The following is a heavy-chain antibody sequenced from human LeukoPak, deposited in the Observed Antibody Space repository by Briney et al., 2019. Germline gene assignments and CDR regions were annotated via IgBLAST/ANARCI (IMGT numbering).Heavy chain of an antibody. V-gene: IGHV3-9*01. CDR2: ITWNSRVK. J-gene: IGHJ4*02. D-gene: IGHD4-11*01. CDR3: AREYGNYKGLPDY. Sequence: GRSLRLSCAASGFTFDNFAMPWVRQAPGKGLEWVSGITWNSRVKTYTPSVKGRFTISRDNAKNSLYLQMNSLRAEDTAVYYCAREYGNYKGLPDYWGQGTLVTVSS. CDR1: GFTFDNFA.